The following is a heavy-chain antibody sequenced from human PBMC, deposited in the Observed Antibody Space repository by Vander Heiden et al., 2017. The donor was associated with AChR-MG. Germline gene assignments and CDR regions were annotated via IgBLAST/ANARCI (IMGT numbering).Heavy chain of an antibody. Sequence: QVQLVQSGAEVKKPGSSVKVSCKASGGTFSSYAISWVRQAPGQGLEWMGGIIPIFGTANYAQKVQGRVTITADKSTSTAYMELRRMRSEDTAVYYSATYNWNYYYYGMDVWGQGTTVTVSS. CDR1: GGTFSSYA. CDR2: IIPIFGTA. J-gene: IGHJ6*02. V-gene: IGHV1-69*06. D-gene: IGHD1-20*01. CDR3: ATYNWNYYYYGMDV.